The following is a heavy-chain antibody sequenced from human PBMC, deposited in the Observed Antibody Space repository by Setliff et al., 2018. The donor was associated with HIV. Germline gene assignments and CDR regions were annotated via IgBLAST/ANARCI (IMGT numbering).Heavy chain of an antibody. Sequence: SETLSLTCAVSGGSFSAYYWTWIRQSPHKGLEWVGEIDHTGSTNQNPSLKSRVAMSIDTSKNQLSLRLTSVTAADTAVYYCARDVLKSNYLGYYYYLDVWGKGTTVTVSS. D-gene: IGHD3-9*01. CDR1: GGSFSAYY. CDR2: IDHTGST. V-gene: IGHV4-34*10. J-gene: IGHJ6*03. CDR3: ARDVLKSNYLGYYYYLDV.